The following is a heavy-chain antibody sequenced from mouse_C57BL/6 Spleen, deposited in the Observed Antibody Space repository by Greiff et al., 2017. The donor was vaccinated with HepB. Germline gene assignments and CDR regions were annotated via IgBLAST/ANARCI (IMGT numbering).Heavy chain of an antibody. V-gene: IGHV1-55*01. J-gene: IGHJ4*01. CDR3: ARSVGRYGYYAMDY. D-gene: IGHD1-1*01. CDR1: GYTFTSYW. CDR2: IYPGSGST. Sequence: QVQLKQPGAELVKPGASVKMSCKASGYTFTSYWITWVKQRPGQGLEWIGDIYPGSGSTNYNEKFKSKATLTVDTSSSTAYMQLSSLTSEDSAVYYCARSVGRYGYYAMDYWGQGTSVTVSS.